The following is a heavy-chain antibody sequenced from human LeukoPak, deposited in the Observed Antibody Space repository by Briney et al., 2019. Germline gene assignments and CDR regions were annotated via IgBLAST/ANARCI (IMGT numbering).Heavy chain of an antibody. CDR1: GYSFTSYW. CDR2: IYPGDSDT. CDR3: ARLGYDFWSGYYTSPLDY. V-gene: IGHV5-51*01. Sequence: GESLKISCKGSGYSFTSYWIGWVRQMPGEGLEWMGIIYPGDSDTRYSPSFQGQVTISADKSISTAYLQWSSLKASDTAMYYCARLGYDFWSGYYTSPLDYWGQGTLVTVSS. J-gene: IGHJ4*02. D-gene: IGHD3-3*01.